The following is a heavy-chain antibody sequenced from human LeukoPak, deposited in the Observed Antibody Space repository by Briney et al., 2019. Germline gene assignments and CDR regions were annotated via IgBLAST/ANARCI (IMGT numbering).Heavy chain of an antibody. D-gene: IGHD3-16*02. CDR2: ISGSGGST. V-gene: IGHV3-23*01. CDR3: AKGGEPRYRHYYYYMDV. J-gene: IGHJ6*03. Sequence: PGGSLRLSCAASGFTFSSYAMSWVRQAPGKGLEWASGISGSGGSTYYADSVEGRFTISRDNSNNTLYLQMTSLRAEDTAIYYCAKGGEPRYRHYYYYMDVWGKGTTVTVSS. CDR1: GFTFSSYA.